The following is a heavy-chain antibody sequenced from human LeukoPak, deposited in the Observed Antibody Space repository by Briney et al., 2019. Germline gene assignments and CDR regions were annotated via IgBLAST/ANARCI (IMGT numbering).Heavy chain of an antibody. CDR3: TTGGRYQLFYYYGMDV. CDR2: IKSKTDGGTT. J-gene: IGHJ6*02. V-gene: IGHV3-15*01. Sequence: GGSLRLSCAASGFTFSNAWMSWVRQAPGKGLEWVGRIKSKTDGGTTDYAAPVKGRFTISRDESKNTLYLQMKSLKTEDTAVYYCTTGGRYQLFYYYGMDVWGQGTTVTVSS. CDR1: GFTFSNAW. D-gene: IGHD2-2*01.